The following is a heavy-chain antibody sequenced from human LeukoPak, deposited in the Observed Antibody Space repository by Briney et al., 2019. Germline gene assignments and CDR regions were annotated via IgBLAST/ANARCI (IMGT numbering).Heavy chain of an antibody. J-gene: IGHJ4*02. V-gene: IGHV4-28*05. CDR3: AKFLSDDNWNDVLCVYDY. CDR1: GYSISSSNW. CDR2: IYYSGSI. Sequence: ASETLSLTCAVSGYSISSSNWWGWIRQPPGKGLEWIGYIYYSGSIYYNPSLKSRVTMSVDTSKNQFSLKLSSVTAVDTAVYYCAKFLSDDNWNDVLCVYDYWGQGTLVTVSS. D-gene: IGHD1-20*01.